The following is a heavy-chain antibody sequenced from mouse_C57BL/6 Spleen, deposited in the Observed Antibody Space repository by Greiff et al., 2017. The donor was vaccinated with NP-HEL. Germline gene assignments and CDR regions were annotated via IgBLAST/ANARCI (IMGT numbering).Heavy chain of an antibody. V-gene: IGHV1-69*01. CDR1: GYTFTSYW. CDR3: ARRGYYGSSHYLDY. Sequence: QVQLQQPGAELVMPGASVKLSCKASGYTFTSYWMHWVKQRPGQGLEWIGEIDPSDSYTNYNQKFKGKSTLTVDKSSSTAYMQLSSLTSEDCAVYYCARRGYYGSSHYLDYWGQGTTLTVSS. CDR2: IDPSDSYT. J-gene: IGHJ2*01. D-gene: IGHD1-1*01.